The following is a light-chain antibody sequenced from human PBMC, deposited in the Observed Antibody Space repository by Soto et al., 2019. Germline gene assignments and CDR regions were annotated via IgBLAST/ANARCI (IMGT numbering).Light chain of an antibody. CDR1: QGISSY. CDR2: AAS. V-gene: IGKV1-8*01. Sequence: AIRMTQSPSSLSASTGDRVTITCRASQGISSYLAWYQQKPGKAPKLLIYAASTLQSGVPSRFSGSGSGTDFTITISCLQSEYFATYYCQQYYSYPRTFGQGTKVEIK. J-gene: IGKJ1*01. CDR3: QQYYSYPRT.